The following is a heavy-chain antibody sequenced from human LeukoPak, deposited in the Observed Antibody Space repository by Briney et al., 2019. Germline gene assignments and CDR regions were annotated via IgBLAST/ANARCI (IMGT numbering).Heavy chain of an antibody. J-gene: IGHJ5*02. CDR1: GFTFDDYA. Sequence: GGSLRLSCAASGFTFDDYAMHWVRQAPGKGLEWVSGISWNSGSIGYADSVKGRFTISRDNAKNSLYLQMNSLRAEDTALHHCARRDCSSTSCYTNWFDPWGQGTLVTVSS. CDR2: ISWNSGSI. D-gene: IGHD2-2*02. V-gene: IGHV3-9*01. CDR3: ARRDCSSTSCYTNWFDP.